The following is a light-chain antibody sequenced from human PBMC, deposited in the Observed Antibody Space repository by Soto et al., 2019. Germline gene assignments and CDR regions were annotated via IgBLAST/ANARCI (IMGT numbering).Light chain of an antibody. Sequence: EIVLTQSPGTLSLSPGERATLSCRASQSVSSSYLAWYQRKPGQAPRLLIYDASNRATGIPVRFSGSGSGTDFTLTISSLEPEDFAVYYCQQRSTWPPFSFGPGTKVDIK. V-gene: IGKV3D-20*02. CDR3: QQRSTWPPFS. CDR1: QSVSSSY. J-gene: IGKJ3*01. CDR2: DAS.